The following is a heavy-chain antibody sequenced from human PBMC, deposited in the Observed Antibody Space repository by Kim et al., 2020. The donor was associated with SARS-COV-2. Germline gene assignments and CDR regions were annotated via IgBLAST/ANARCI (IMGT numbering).Heavy chain of an antibody. Sequence: GGSLRLSCGVSGLPFTSFALSWVRQAPGKGLEWVSTITGSGRASFSTDSVKGRFTVSRDNSKSTLYLQMNTLRVDDTAIYYCAKNKGSGSHYDYAFDIWGQGPTVIVSS. D-gene: IGHD5-12*01. CDR1: GLPFTSFA. CDR3: AKNKGSGSHYDYAFDI. V-gene: IGHV3-23*01. J-gene: IGHJ3*02. CDR2: ITGSGRAS.